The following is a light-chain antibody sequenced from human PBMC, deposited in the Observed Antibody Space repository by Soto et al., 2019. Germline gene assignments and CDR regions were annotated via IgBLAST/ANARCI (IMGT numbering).Light chain of an antibody. CDR1: QDISNY. CDR3: QQLLSYPIT. V-gene: IGKV1-9*01. J-gene: IGKJ5*01. Sequence: EDRVTITCQASQDISNYLNWYQQKPGKAPKLLIYDASTLQSGVPLRFSGSGSGTSFTLTISSLQPEDFATYYCQQLLSYPITFGQGTRLEIK. CDR2: DAS.